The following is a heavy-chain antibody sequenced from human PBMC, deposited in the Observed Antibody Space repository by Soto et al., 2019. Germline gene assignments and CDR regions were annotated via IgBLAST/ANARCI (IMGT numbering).Heavy chain of an antibody. CDR3: ANYGDRYYFDY. V-gene: IGHV4-31*01. Sequence: QVQLQESGPGLVKPSQTLSLTCTVSGGSISSGGYYWSWIRQHPGQGLEWIGYIYYSGSTYYNPSLTCLVTISVDTSKTQFSLNLRSLTAADTAVYYCANYGDRYYFDYWGQGTLVTVSS. J-gene: IGHJ4*02. D-gene: IGHD4-17*01. CDR2: IYYSGST. CDR1: GGSISSGGYY.